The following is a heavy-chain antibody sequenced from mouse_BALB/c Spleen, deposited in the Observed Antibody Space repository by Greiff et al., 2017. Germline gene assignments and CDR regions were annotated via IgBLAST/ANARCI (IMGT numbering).Heavy chain of an antibody. CDR3: ARGDEAWFAY. V-gene: IGHV1-7*01. CDR1: GYTFTSYW. J-gene: IGHJ3*01. D-gene: IGHD3-3*01. Sequence: VQLQESGAELAKPGASVKMSCKASGYTFTSYWMHWVKQRPGQGLEWIGYINPSTGYTEYNQKFKDKATLTADKSSSTAYMQLSSLTSEDSAVYYCARGDEAWFAYWGQGTLVTVSA. CDR2: INPSTGYT.